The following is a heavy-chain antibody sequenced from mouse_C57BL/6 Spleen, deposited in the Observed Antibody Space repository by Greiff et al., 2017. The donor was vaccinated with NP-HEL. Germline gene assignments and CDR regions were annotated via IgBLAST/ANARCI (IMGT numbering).Heavy chain of an antibody. CDR1: GYAFTNYL. CDR2: INPGSGGN. CDR3: AKNVYGGPSRYYAMDY. D-gene: IGHD1-1*01. V-gene: IGHV1-54*01. J-gene: IGHJ4*01. Sequence: QVQLQQSGAELVRPGTSVKVSCKASGYAFTNYLIEWVKQRPGPGLEWIGLINPGSGGNNYNEKLTGKATLTADKSSSTAYMQLRSLTSEDSAVYFSAKNVYGGPSRYYAMDYWGQGTSVTVSS.